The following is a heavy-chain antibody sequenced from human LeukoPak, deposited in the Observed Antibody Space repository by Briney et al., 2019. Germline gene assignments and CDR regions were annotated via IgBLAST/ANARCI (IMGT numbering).Heavy chain of an antibody. CDR3: AKDLGGKPYYYYGMDV. V-gene: IGHV3-23*01. J-gene: IGHJ6*02. Sequence: PGGSLRLSCAASGFTFSSYAMTWVRQAPGKGLEWVSAISGGGGGTFYADSVKGRFTISRDNSKNTLYLQMNSLSAEDTAVYYCAKDLGGKPYYYYGMDVWGQGTTVTVSS. CDR2: ISGGGGGT. CDR1: GFTFSSYA.